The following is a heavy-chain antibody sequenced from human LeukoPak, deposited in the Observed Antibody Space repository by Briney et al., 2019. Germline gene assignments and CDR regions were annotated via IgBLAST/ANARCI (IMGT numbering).Heavy chain of an antibody. CDR1: GYTFTGYF. CDR2: INPNSGGT. Sequence: ASVKVSCKASGYTFTGYFIHWVRQAPGQGLEWMGWINPNSGGTNYAQKFQDRVTMTRDTSISTVYMKLSRLRSDDMAVYYCAREDCGGDCYHYWGQGTLVTVSS. CDR3: AREDCGGDCYHY. V-gene: IGHV1-2*02. D-gene: IGHD2-21*02. J-gene: IGHJ4*02.